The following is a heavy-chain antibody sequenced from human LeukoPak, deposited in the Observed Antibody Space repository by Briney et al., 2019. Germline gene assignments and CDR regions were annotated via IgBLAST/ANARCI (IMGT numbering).Heavy chain of an antibody. CDR1: GFTVSSNY. J-gene: IGHJ4*02. Sequence: PGGSLRLSCAASGFTVSSNYMSWVRQAPGKGLEWVSVIYSGGSTYYADSVKGRFTISRDNSKNTLYLQMNSLRTEDTAVYYCARDRNFGLSYYFDYWGRGTLVTVSS. CDR2: IYSGGST. V-gene: IGHV3-53*01. D-gene: IGHD1-7*01. CDR3: ARDRNFGLSYYFDY.